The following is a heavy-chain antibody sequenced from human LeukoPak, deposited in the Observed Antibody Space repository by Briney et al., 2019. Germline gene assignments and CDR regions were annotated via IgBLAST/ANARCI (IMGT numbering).Heavy chain of an antibody. D-gene: IGHD2-15*01. Sequence: SETLSLTCAVSGGSFGDFYWSWIRQPPGKGLEWIGEINHSGYTNYYPSLKSRVTISVDTSKNQFSLKLSSVTAADTAVYYCAAHLGYCSGGTCYFDYWGQGTLVTVSP. V-gene: IGHV4-34*01. J-gene: IGHJ4*02. CDR2: INHSGYT. CDR1: GGSFGDFY. CDR3: AAHLGYCSGGTCYFDY.